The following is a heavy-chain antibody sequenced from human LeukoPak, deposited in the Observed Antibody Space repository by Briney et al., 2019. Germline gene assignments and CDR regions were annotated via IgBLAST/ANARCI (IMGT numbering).Heavy chain of an antibody. D-gene: IGHD1-26*01. CDR2: INTDGSST. V-gene: IGHV3-74*01. J-gene: IGHJ6*03. CDR1: GFTFTSYA. Sequence: GGSLRLSCASSGFTFTSYAVSWVRQAPGKGLVWVSRINTDGSSTSYADSVKGRFTISRDNAKNSLYLQMNSLRAEDTAVYYCARGGGGSPTAYYYYYMDVWGKGTTVTVSS. CDR3: ARGGGGSPTAYYYYYMDV.